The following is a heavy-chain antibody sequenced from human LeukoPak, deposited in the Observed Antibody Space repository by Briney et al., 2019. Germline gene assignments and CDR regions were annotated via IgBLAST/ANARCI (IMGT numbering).Heavy chain of an antibody. V-gene: IGHV3-23*01. CDR2: ISGSGGST. CDR1: GFTFSSYA. D-gene: IGHD3-3*01. CDR3: EKALLEPFDY. J-gene: IGHJ4*02. Sequence: SGGSLRLSCAASGFTFSSYAMSWVRQAPGKGLEWVSAISGSGGSTYYADSVKGRFTISRDNSKNTLYLQMNGLRAEDTAVYYCEKALLEPFDYWGQGTLVTVSS.